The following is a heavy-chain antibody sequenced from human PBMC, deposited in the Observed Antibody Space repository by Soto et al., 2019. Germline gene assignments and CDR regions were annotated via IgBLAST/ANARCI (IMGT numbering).Heavy chain of an antibody. CDR3: ASHFTGVLVLGASPPGGDNYGWDV. J-gene: IGHJ6*02. CDR1: GGTFSRYT. Sequence: QVQLVQSGAEVKKPGSSVKVSCKASGGTFSRYTFTWVRQAPGQGLEWMGRIIPILDIPNYAQNFQGRVTMTADKSTSSAYMELGSLTSDDTAVYYCASHFTGVLVLGASPPGGDNYGWDVWGQGTTVTVSS. CDR2: IIPILDIP. V-gene: IGHV1-69*02. D-gene: IGHD2-15*01.